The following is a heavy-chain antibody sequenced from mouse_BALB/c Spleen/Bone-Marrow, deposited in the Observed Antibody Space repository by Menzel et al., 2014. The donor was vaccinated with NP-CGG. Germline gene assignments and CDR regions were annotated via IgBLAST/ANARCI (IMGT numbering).Heavy chain of an antibody. CDR1: GYTFTTYT. CDR3: AKRDIYYGYDGNAMDY. V-gene: IGHV1-4*01. Sequence: VQRVESGAELARPGASVKMSCKASGYTFTTYTMHWVKKRPGQGLEWIGYINPSSGYTNYNQKFKDKATLTADKSSSTAYRQLNSLASEDSAVYFCAKRDIYYGYDGNAMDYWGQGTSVTVSS. CDR2: INPSSGYT. D-gene: IGHD2-2*01. J-gene: IGHJ4*01.